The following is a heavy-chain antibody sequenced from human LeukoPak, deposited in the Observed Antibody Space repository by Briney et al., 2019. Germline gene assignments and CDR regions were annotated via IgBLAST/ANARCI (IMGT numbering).Heavy chain of an antibody. CDR2: ISSSGSTI. Sequence: GGSLRLSCAASGFTFSDYYMSWIRQAPGKGLEWVSYISSSGSTIYYADSVKGRFTISRDNAKNSLYLQMNSLRVEDTAVYYCAREGDPYDILTGYYMGWFDPWGQGTLVTVSP. J-gene: IGHJ5*02. V-gene: IGHV3-11*01. CDR3: AREGDPYDILTGYYMGWFDP. CDR1: GFTFSDYY. D-gene: IGHD3-9*01.